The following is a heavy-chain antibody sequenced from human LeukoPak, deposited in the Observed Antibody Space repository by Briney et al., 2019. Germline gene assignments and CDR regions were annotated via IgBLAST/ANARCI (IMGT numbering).Heavy chain of an antibody. CDR1: GFTFSSCA. D-gene: IGHD5-18*01. CDR3: AKTPRGYTYVPDY. V-gene: IGHV3-23*01. Sequence: AETLTLTCTASGFTFSSCARSWIRQAPGKGLEWVSTVSGSGSNTFYADSVKGRFTISRDNSKDALYLQMDSVRADDTAVYFCAKTPRGYTYVPDYWGQGTLVTVSS. CDR2: VSGSGSNT. J-gene: IGHJ4*02.